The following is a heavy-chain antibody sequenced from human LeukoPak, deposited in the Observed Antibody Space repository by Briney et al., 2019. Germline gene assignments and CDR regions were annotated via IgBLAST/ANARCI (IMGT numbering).Heavy chain of an antibody. J-gene: IGHJ4*02. Sequence: SETLSLTCTVSGGSISSSSYYWGWIRQPPGTGLEWIGSIYYSGSTYYNPSLKSRVTISVDTSKNQFSLKLSSVTATDTAVYYCARHERGSLMLDYWGQGTLVTVSS. V-gene: IGHV4-39*01. CDR3: ARHERGSLMLDY. CDR1: GGSISSSSYY. CDR2: IYYSGST. D-gene: IGHD1-26*01.